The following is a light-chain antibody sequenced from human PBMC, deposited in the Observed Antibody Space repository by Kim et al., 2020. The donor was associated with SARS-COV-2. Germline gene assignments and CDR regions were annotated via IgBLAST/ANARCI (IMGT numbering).Light chain of an antibody. J-gene: IGKJ2*01. Sequence: VSPGERATLSCRASQTVTGRLAWYQQKSGQAPRLVMYDVSTRASGIPARFSGSGSGTEFTLTISSLESEDFAVYYCQQYHNYYTFGQGTKVDIK. CDR3: QQYHNYYT. CDR2: DVS. CDR1: QTVTGR. V-gene: IGKV3-15*01.